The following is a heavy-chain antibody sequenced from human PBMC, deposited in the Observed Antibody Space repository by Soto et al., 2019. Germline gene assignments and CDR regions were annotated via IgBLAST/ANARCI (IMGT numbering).Heavy chain of an antibody. D-gene: IGHD2-21*01. CDR2: IFYTGTT. V-gene: IGHV4-39*01. CDR3: ARLVVVAPVANV. CDR1: GGSVSYNSYY. J-gene: IGHJ4*02. Sequence: SETLSLTCSVSGGSVSYNSYYWGWIRQPPGKGLEWVGGIFYTGTTYYNPSLKDRLSISVDTSKNSSSLNLTSVTAADTAVYFCARLVVVAPVANVWGQGALVTVSS.